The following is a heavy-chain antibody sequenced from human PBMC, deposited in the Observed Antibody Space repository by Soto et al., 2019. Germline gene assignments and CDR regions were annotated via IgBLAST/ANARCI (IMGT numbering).Heavy chain of an antibody. CDR3: TTDVVRGVIIPGGY. Sequence: EVQLVESGGGLVKPGGSLRLSCAASGFTFSNAWMSWVRQAPGKGLEWVGRIKSKTDGGTTDYAAPAKGRFTISRDDSKNTLYLQMNSLKTEDTAVYYCTTDVVRGVIIPGGYWGQGTLVTVSS. CDR1: GFTFSNAW. D-gene: IGHD3-10*01. CDR2: IKSKTDGGTT. J-gene: IGHJ4*02. V-gene: IGHV3-15*01.